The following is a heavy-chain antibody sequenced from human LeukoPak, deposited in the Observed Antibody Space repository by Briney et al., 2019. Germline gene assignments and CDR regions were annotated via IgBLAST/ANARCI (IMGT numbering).Heavy chain of an antibody. J-gene: IGHJ4*02. CDR2: ISYDGSNK. V-gene: IGHV3-30*04. D-gene: IGHD4-17*01. CDR3: ARDDYGGVDY. CDR1: GFTFSSYA. Sequence: GGSLRLSCAASGFTFSSYAMHWVRQAPGKGLEWVAGISYDGSNKYYADSVKGRFTISRDNSKSTVYLQMNSLRAEDTAVYYCARDDYGGVDYWGQGTLVTVSS.